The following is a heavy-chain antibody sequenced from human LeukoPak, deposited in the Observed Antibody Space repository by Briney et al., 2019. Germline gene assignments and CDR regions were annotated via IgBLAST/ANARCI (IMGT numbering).Heavy chain of an antibody. Sequence: SETLSLTCTVSGGSISSYYWSWIRQPPGKGLEWIGNIYYSGSTNYNPSLKSRVTISVDTSKNQFSLKLSSVTAADTAVYYCARAPSGYFDYWGQGTLVTVSS. V-gene: IGHV4-59*01. J-gene: IGHJ4*02. D-gene: IGHD2-15*01. CDR3: ARAPSGYFDY. CDR2: IYYSGST. CDR1: GGSISSYY.